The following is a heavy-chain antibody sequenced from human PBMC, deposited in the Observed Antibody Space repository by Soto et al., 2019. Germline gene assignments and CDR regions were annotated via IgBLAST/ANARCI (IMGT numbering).Heavy chain of an antibody. Sequence: QVQLVESGGGVVQPGRSLRLSCTASEFTFSDHAMHWVRQAPGKGLEWVALLSYDGSHTYYADSLRGRFTISRDNSMNTLFLQMNSLRAEDTAVYYCARDAGKGYCSGGYCYAPDFWGQGTLVTVSS. V-gene: IGHV3-30-3*01. CDR3: ARDAGKGYCSGGYCYAPDF. D-gene: IGHD2-15*01. CDR1: EFTFSDHA. CDR2: LSYDGSHT. J-gene: IGHJ4*02.